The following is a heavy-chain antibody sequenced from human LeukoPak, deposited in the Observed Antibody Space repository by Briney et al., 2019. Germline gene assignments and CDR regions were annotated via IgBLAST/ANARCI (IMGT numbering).Heavy chain of an antibody. J-gene: IGHJ3*02. CDR3: ARAYDRVGDAFDI. V-gene: IGHV3-74*01. CDR1: GFTLSTYW. CDR2: IKNDGSGI. D-gene: IGHD3-16*01. Sequence: GGSLRLSCAASGFTLSTYWMHWARQVPGKGLVWVSRIKNDGSGISYADFVKGRFTISRDNAKNTLYLQMYSLRAEDTAVYYCARAYDRVGDAFDIWGQGTTVTVSS.